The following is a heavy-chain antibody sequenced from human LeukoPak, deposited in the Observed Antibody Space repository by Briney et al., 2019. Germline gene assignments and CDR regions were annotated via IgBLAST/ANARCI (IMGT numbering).Heavy chain of an antibody. D-gene: IGHD6-13*01. Sequence: GESLKISCKGSGYSFTSYWIGWVRQMRGKGLEWMGIIYPGDSDTRYSPSFQGQVTISADKSISTAYLQWSSLKASDTAMYYCARFVFGIAAAGTSYYYGMDVWGQGTTVTVSS. CDR1: GYSFTSYW. J-gene: IGHJ6*02. CDR2: IYPGDSDT. CDR3: ARFVFGIAAAGTSYYYGMDV. V-gene: IGHV5-51*01.